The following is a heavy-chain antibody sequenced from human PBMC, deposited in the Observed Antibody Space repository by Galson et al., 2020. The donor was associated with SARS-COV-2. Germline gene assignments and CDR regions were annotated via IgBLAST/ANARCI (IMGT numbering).Heavy chain of an antibody. J-gene: IGHJ3*02. CDR1: GFTFSSYA. CDR3: ARANGGYRHDAFDI. CDR2: ISYDGSNK. V-gene: IGHV3-30*01. Sequence: GGSLRLSCAASGFTFSSYAMHWVRQAPGKGLEWVAVISYDGSNKYYADSVKGRFTISRDNSKNTLYLQMNSLRAEDTAVYYCARANGGYRHDAFDIWGQGTMVTVSS. D-gene: IGHD3-22*01.